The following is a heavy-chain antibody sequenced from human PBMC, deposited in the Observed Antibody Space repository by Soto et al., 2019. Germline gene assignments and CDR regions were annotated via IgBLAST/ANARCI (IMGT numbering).Heavy chain of an antibody. CDR2: NNQSGST. D-gene: IGHD3-22*01. J-gene: IGHJ3*02. CDR1: GGSFSGYY. CDR3: SGEGSGYYLYDAFDI. Sequence: QVQLQQWGAGLLKPSETLSLTCAVYGGSFSGYYWSWIRQPPGKGLGWIGENNQSGSTNYNPSLKRRASISGHTFKYQVSLKAGFFAPTDTGVDYCSGEGSGYYLYDAFDIWGQGTMVTGFS. V-gene: IGHV4-34*01.